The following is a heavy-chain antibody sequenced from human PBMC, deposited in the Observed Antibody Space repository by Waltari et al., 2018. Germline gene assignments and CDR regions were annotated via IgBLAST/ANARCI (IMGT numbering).Heavy chain of an antibody. D-gene: IGHD2-21*01. CDR2: IYYSGRT. V-gene: IGHV4-59*01. J-gene: IGHJ6*02. CDR1: GGSISSYS. Sequence: QVQLQESGPGLVKPSETLSLTCTVSGGSISSYSWTWIRQPPGKGLEWIGYIYYSGRTNDNPPPNSRFTRSVDTSKNQFSRKLSSVTAADTAVYYCARDLLLGEPYYYYYGMDVWGQGTTVTVSS. CDR3: ARDLLLGEPYYYYYGMDV.